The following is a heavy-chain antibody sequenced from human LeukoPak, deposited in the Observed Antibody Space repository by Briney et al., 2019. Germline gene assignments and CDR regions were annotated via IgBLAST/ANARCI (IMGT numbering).Heavy chain of an antibody. J-gene: IGHJ5*02. Sequence: GGSLRLSCAASGFTFSSYAMSWVRQAPGKGLEWVSAISGSGGSTYYVDSVKGRFTISRDNSKNTLYLQMNSLRAEDTAVYYCAKDVDIVVVPTLDPWGQGTLVTVSS. D-gene: IGHD2-2*01. CDR3: AKDVDIVVVPTLDP. CDR2: ISGSGGST. V-gene: IGHV3-23*01. CDR1: GFTFSSYA.